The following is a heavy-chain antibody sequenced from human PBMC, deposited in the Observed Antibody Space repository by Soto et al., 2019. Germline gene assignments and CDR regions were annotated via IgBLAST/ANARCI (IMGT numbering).Heavy chain of an antibody. D-gene: IGHD3-10*01. V-gene: IGHV3-30-3*01. CDR2: ISYDGSNK. CDR3: ARSGSRGPHSLYYFDY. CDR1: GFTFSSYA. Sequence: ESGGGVVQPGRSLRLSCAASGFTFSSYAMHWVRQAPGKGLEWVAVISYDGSNKYYADSVKGRFTISRDNSKNTLYLQMNSLRAEDTAVYYCARSGSRGPHSLYYFDYWGQGTLVTVSS. J-gene: IGHJ4*02.